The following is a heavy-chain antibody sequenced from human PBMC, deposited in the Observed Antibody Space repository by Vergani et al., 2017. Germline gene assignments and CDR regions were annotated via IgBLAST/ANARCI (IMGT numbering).Heavy chain of an antibody. V-gene: IGHV4-30-4*08. CDR2: TYYSGST. Sequence: QVQLQESGPGLVKPSQTLSLTCTVSGGSISSGDYYWSWLRQPPRKGLEWIGYTYYSGSTYDNPSLKSRVTISVDTSKNQCSLKLSSGTAADTAVYYCARSGDIVVVPAAFYFDYWGQGTLVTVSS. J-gene: IGHJ4*02. CDR1: GGSISSGDYY. CDR3: ARSGDIVVVPAAFYFDY. D-gene: IGHD2-2*01.